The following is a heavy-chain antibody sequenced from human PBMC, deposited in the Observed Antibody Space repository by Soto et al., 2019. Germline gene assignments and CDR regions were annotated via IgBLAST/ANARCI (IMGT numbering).Heavy chain of an antibody. CDR3: ATRRGAGGHFDY. CDR2: VSIGGST. J-gene: IGHJ4*02. D-gene: IGHD2-15*01. CDR1: GFTFSSYA. V-gene: IGHV3-23*01. Sequence: DVQVLESGGGLVQPEGSLRLSCAASGFTFSSYAMGWVRKGPGKGLEWVAVVSIGGSTHYADSVRGRFTISRDNSKNTLSLQMNSLTAEDTAVYFCATRRGAGGHFDYWGQGALFTVSS.